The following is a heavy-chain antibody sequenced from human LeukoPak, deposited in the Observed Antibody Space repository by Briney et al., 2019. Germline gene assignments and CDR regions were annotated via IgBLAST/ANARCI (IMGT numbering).Heavy chain of an antibody. Sequence: PVASVKVSCKVSGHTLTELFLHWVRQAPGKGREWMGGFDPEDGETIYAQKFQGRVTITKDTSTHTGYMELSSLRSDDPAVYYCTLQRTSFLTYFAPWGQGTLVTVPS. CDR1: GHTLTELF. J-gene: IGHJ5*02. CDR2: FDPEDGET. V-gene: IGHV1-24*01. D-gene: IGHD2/OR15-2a*01. CDR3: TLQRTSFLTYFAP.